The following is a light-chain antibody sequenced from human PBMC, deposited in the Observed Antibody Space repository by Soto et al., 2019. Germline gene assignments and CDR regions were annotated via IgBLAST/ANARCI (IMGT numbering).Light chain of an antibody. Sequence: QSALTQPASVSGSPGQAMTICCTGSSSDVGAYNYVSWYKHHPGQAPQLMIYELSNRPSGVSNRFSGSKSGNTASLTISGLQADDEGDYYCSSKTSSSSPFLCGTGTKVTVL. CDR3: SSKTSSSSPFL. CDR2: ELS. V-gene: IGLV2-14*01. CDR1: SSDVGAYNY. J-gene: IGLJ1*01.